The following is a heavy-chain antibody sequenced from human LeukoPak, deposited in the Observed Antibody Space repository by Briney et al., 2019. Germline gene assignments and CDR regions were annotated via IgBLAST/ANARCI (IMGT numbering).Heavy chain of an antibody. D-gene: IGHD2-15*01. J-gene: IGHJ4*02. CDR1: GYSFSGYD. V-gene: IGHV1-8*03. CDR3: ARGLGILFDY. CDR2: MNPKSGNT. Sequence: ASVKVSCKASGYSFSGYDINWVRQAHGQGLEWMGWMNPKSGNTGYAQKFQGRVTITRNTSISTAYMELSSLRSEDTAVYYCARGLGILFDYWGQGTLVTVSS.